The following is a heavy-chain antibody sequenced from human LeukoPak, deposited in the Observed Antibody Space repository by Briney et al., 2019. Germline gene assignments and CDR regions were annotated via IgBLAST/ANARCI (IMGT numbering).Heavy chain of an antibody. Sequence: SETLSLTCTVSGGSISSYYWSWIRQPPGKGLEWIGYIYYSGSTNYNPSLKSRVTISVDTSKNQFSLKLSSVTAADTAVYYCARVKTAGMDVWGQGTTVTVSS. CDR2: IYYSGST. D-gene: IGHD5-18*01. V-gene: IGHV4-59*01. CDR3: ARVKTAGMDV. CDR1: GGSISSYY. J-gene: IGHJ6*02.